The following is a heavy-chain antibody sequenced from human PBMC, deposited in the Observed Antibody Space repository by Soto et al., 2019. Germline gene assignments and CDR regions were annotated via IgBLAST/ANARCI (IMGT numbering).Heavy chain of an antibody. CDR3: ARERFLEWLLRDYYYYYGMDV. Sequence: QPPGKGLEWIGEINHSGSTNYNPSLKSRVTISVDTSKNQFSLKLSSVTAADTAVYYCARERFLEWLLRDYYYYYGMDVWGQGTTVTVSS. V-gene: IGHV4-34*01. J-gene: IGHJ6*02. CDR2: INHSGST. D-gene: IGHD3-3*01.